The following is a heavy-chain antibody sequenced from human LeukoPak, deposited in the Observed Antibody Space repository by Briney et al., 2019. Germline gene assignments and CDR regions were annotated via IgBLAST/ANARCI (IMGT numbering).Heavy chain of an antibody. J-gene: IGHJ6*02. D-gene: IGHD5-12*01. CDR2: ISSSGSTM. CDR1: GFTFSDYY. CDR3: ARHRKWLRSPMDV. V-gene: IGHV3-11*01. Sequence: GGSLRLSCAASGFTFSDYYMSWIRQAPGKGLEWVSYISSSGSTMYYADSVKGRFTISRDNAKNSLYLQMNSLRAEDTAVYYCARHRKWLRSPMDVWGQGTTVTVSS.